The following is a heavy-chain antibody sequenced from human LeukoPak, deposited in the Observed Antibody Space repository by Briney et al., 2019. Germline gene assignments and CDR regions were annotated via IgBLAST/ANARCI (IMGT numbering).Heavy chain of an antibody. D-gene: IGHD3-3*01. V-gene: IGHV4-61*02. J-gene: IGHJ4*02. CDR2: IYTSGST. CDR1: GGSISSGSYY. Sequence: SETLSLTCTVSGGSISSGSYYWSWIRQPAGKGREWIGRIYTSGSTNCNPSLKSRVTISVDTSKNQFSLKLSSVTAADTAVYYCVRDRIRGSGYYTRGYFDYWGQGTLVTVSS. CDR3: VRDRIRGSGYYTRGYFDY.